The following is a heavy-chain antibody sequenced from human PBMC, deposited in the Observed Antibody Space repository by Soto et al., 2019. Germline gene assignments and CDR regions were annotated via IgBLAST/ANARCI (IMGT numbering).Heavy chain of an antibody. V-gene: IGHV4-34*09. CDR3: ARDYYDSSGYYGAFDY. D-gene: IGHD3-22*01. Sequence: SETLSLTCAVYGGSFSYYWSWIRQPPGKGLEWIGEINHRRTTNYNPSLKSRVTISVDTSKNQFSLTLSSVSAADTAVYYCARDYYDSSGYYGAFDYWGQGTLVTVS. J-gene: IGHJ4*02. CDR1: GGSFSYY. CDR2: INHRRTT.